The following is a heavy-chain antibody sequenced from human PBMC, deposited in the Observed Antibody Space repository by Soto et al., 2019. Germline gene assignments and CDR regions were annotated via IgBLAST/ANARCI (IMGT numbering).Heavy chain of an antibody. D-gene: IGHD3-10*01. Sequence: ASVKVSCKASGYTFTGYYMHWVRQAPGQGLEWMGWINPNSGGTNYAQKFQGWVTMTRDTPISTAYMKLTRLRSDDTAVYYCARTLIWFGEDTFDYWGQGTMVTVYS. CDR3: ARTLIWFGEDTFDY. V-gene: IGHV1-2*04. CDR1: GYTFTGYY. CDR2: INPNSGGT. J-gene: IGHJ4*02.